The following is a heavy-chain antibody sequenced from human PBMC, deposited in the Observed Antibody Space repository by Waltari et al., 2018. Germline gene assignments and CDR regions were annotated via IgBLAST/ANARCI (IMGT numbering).Heavy chain of an antibody. Sequence: QLQLQESGPGLVKPSETLSLTCTVSGGAISSSSYYWGWLRQPPGKGLEWIGSIYYSGSTYYNPSLKSRVTISVDTSKNQFSLKLSSVTAADTAVYYCARQGEDIVVVVATPHAFDIWGQGTMVTVSS. CDR1: GGAISSSSYY. V-gene: IGHV4-39*01. CDR3: ARQGEDIVVVVATPHAFDI. D-gene: IGHD2-15*01. CDR2: IYYSGST. J-gene: IGHJ3*02.